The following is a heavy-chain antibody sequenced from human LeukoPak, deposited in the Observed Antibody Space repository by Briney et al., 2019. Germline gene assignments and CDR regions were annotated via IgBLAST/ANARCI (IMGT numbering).Heavy chain of an antibody. Sequence: GGSLRLSCAASGFTFSNYCVTWVRQAPGKALEWVSSISGSGDSTYYADAVKGRFTISRDNSKNTLYLQMNSLRVEDTAIYYCAKYGAPGWSGYLDYWGQGTLVTVSS. V-gene: IGHV3-23*01. CDR1: GFTFSNYC. CDR2: ISGSGDST. J-gene: IGHJ4*02. D-gene: IGHD4/OR15-4a*01. CDR3: AKYGAPGWSGYLDY.